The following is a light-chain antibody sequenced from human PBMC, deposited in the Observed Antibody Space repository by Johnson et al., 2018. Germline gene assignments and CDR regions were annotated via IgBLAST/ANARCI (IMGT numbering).Light chain of an antibody. CDR2: ENN. CDR3: GTWDSSLSAGNV. V-gene: IGLV1-51*02. CDR1: SSNIWNNC. J-gene: IGLJ1*01. Sequence: QSVLTQPPSVSAAPGQKVTISCSGSSSNIWNNCVSWYQQLPGTAPKLLIYENNKRPSGIPDRFSGSKSGTSATLGITGLQTGDEADYYCGTWDSSLSAGNVFGTGTKVTVL.